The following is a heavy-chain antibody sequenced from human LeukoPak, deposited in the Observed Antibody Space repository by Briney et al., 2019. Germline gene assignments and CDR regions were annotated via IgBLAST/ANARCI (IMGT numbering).Heavy chain of an antibody. D-gene: IGHD3-9*01. CDR3: ARDHLPAYYDILTGTSNWFDP. CDR1: GVTFSSYS. CDR2: ISSSSSYI. J-gene: IGHJ5*02. Sequence: PGGSLRLSCAASGVTFSSYSMNWVRQAPGKGLGWVSSISSSSSYIYYADSVKGRFTISRDNAKNSLYLQMNSLRAEDTAVYYCARDHLPAYYDILTGTSNWFDPWGQGTLVTVSS. V-gene: IGHV3-21*01.